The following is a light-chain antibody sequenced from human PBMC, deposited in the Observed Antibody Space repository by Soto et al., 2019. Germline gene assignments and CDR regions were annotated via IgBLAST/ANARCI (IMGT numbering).Light chain of an antibody. CDR2: EVS. Sequence: QSALTQPASVSGSPGQSISISCTGPSSDVGDYISVSWFQQHPGKAPKLMISEVSNRPSGVSNRFSGSKSGNTASLTISGLQAEDEADYYCSSYTAGGTIFGTGTKLTVL. CDR3: SSYTAGGTI. V-gene: IGLV2-14*01. CDR1: SSDVGDYIS. J-gene: IGLJ1*01.